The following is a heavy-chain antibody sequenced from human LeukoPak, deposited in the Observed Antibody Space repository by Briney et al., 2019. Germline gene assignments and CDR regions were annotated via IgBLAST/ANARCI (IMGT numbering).Heavy chain of an antibody. D-gene: IGHD1-26*01. CDR3: AKEKSIVGASPIDY. J-gene: IGHJ4*02. CDR2: IKSKTDGGTT. V-gene: IGHV3-15*01. CDR1: GFTFSSAW. Sequence: GGSLRLSCAASGFTFSSAWMSWVRQAPGKGLEWVGRIKSKTDGGTTDYAAPVKGRFTISRDDSKNTLYLQMNSLRAEDTAVYYCAKEKSIVGASPIDYWGQGTLVTVSS.